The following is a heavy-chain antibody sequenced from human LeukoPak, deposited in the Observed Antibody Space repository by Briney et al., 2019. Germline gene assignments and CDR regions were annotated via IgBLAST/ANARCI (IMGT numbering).Heavy chain of an antibody. V-gene: IGHV3-11*04. Sequence: LSLTCTVSGGSISSSSYYWGWIRQPPGKGLEWVSYISSSGSTKYYADSVKGRFTISRDNAKNSLYLQMISLRAEDTALYYCARVEGFIDYWGQGTLVTVSS. J-gene: IGHJ4*02. CDR3: ARVEGFIDY. D-gene: IGHD3-16*02. CDR2: ISSSGSTK. CDR1: GGSISSSSYY.